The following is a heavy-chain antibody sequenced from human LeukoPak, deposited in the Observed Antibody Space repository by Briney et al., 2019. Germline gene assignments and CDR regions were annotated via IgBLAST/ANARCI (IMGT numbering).Heavy chain of an antibody. CDR3: ARNVVVTASGSYYYYYYMDV. J-gene: IGHJ6*03. CDR2: IIPIFGTA. Sequence: SVKVSCKASGYTFTSYGISWVRQAPGQGLEWMGGIIPIFGTANYAQKFQGRVTITADKSTSTAYMELSSLRSEDTAVYYCARNVVVTASGSYYYYYYMDVWGKGTTVTVPS. D-gene: IGHD2-21*02. V-gene: IGHV1-69*06. CDR1: GYTFTSYG.